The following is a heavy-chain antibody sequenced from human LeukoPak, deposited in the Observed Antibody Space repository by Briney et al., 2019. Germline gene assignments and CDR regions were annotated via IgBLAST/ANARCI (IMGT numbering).Heavy chain of an antibody. D-gene: IGHD3-10*01. CDR1: GFTFDDYA. J-gene: IGHJ4*02. V-gene: IGHV3-9*01. CDR3: AKDSNGSGSYFDY. CDR2: ISWNSGSI. Sequence: GGSLRLSCAASGFTFDDYAMHWVRQAPGKGLEWVSGISWNSGSIGYADSVKGRFTISRDNAKNSLYLQMNSLRAEDTALYYCAKDSNGSGSYFDYWGQGTLVTVSS.